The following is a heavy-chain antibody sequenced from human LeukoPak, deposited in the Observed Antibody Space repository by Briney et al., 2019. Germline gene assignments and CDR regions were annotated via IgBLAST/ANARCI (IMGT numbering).Heavy chain of an antibody. CDR2: ISSSSSYI. CDR1: GFTFSSYS. Sequence: PGGSLRLSCAASGFTFSSYSMNWVRQAPGKGLEWVSSISSSSSYIYYADSVKGRFTISRDNSKNTLYLQMNSLRAEDTAVYYCASPRLLLWFGELLFWGQGTLVTVSS. D-gene: IGHD3-10*01. CDR3: ASPRLLLWFGELLF. V-gene: IGHV3-21*01. J-gene: IGHJ4*02.